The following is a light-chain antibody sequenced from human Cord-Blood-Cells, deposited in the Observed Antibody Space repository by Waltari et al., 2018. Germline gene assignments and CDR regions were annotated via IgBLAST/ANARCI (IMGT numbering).Light chain of an antibody. CDR2: GAS. V-gene: IGKV3-20*01. CDR1: QSVSSSY. J-gene: IGKJ1*01. CDR3: QQYGSSPRT. Sequence: IVLTQSPGTLTLSLGESATHSCRASQSVSSSYLAWYQQKPGQAPRLLIYGASSRATGIPDRFSGSGSGTDFTLTISRLEPEDFAVYYYQQYGSSPRTFGQGTKVEIK.